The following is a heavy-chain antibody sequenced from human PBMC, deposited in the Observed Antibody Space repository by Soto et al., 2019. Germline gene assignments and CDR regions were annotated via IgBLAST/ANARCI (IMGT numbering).Heavy chain of an antibody. CDR2: TYWNDDT. CDR1: GFSLTTPGAG. V-gene: IGHV2-5*01. CDR3: AHRGYGNYPRDNWFDP. D-gene: IGHD4-17*01. J-gene: IGHJ5*02. Sequence: QITLKESGPTLVKPTQTLTLTCTFSGFSLTTPGAGVGWIRQPPGKALEWLALTYWNDDTRYNPSLKSRLTITKDTSQTQVVLTMTNMDPVDTATYYCAHRGYGNYPRDNWFDPWGQGILVIVSS.